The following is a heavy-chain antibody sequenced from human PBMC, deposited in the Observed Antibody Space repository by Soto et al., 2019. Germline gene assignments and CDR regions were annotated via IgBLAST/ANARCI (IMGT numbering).Heavy chain of an antibody. V-gene: IGHV3-30*03. J-gene: IGHJ3*02. CDR2: ISDDGSNK. CDR3: ARGGGYTYGTNDAFHI. Sequence: QVQLVESGGGVVQPGRSLRLSCAASGFTFKTYGMHWVRQAPGKGLEWVAVISDDGSNKYNIASVEGRFTISRDNSKNTLYLQMNSLRNEDTAVYYCARGGGYTYGTNDAFHIWGQGTMVTVSS. D-gene: IGHD5-18*01. CDR1: GFTFKTYG.